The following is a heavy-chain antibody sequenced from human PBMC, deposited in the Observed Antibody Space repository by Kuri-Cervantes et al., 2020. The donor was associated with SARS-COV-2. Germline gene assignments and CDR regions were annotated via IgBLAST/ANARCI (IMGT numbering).Heavy chain of an antibody. CDR2: TYYRSKWYN. Sequence: LRLSCAISGDSVSSNSAAWNWIRQSPSRGLEWLGRTYYRSKWYNDYAVSVKSRITINPDTSKNQFSLQLNSVTPEDTAVYYCARGGRYDSSGYPRAYFYYYMDVWGKGTTVTVSS. V-gene: IGHV6-1*01. J-gene: IGHJ6*03. CDR3: ARGGRYDSSGYPRAYFYYYMDV. D-gene: IGHD3-22*01. CDR1: GDSVSSNSAA.